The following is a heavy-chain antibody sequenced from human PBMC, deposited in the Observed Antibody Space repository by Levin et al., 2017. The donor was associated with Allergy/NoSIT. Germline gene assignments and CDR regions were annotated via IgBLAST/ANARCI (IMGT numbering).Heavy chain of an antibody. CDR1: GFTFSSYS. J-gene: IGHJ3*02. Sequence: GESLKISCAASGFTFSSYSMNWVRQAPGKGLEWVSSISSSSSYIYYADSVKGRFTISRDNAKNSLYLQMNSLRAEDTAVYYCARDRTLAAASAFDIWGQGTMVTVSS. D-gene: IGHD6-13*01. CDR3: ARDRTLAAASAFDI. CDR2: ISSSSSYI. V-gene: IGHV3-21*01.